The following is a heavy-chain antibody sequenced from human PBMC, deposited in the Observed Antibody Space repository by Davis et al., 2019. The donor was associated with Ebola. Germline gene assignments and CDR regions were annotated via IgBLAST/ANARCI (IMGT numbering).Heavy chain of an antibody. CDR2: IYYSGST. J-gene: IGHJ4*02. CDR3: ATAVGAVIDY. V-gene: IGHV4-39*01. CDR1: GGPISSGDYY. D-gene: IGHD1-26*01. Sequence: GSLRLSCSVSGGPISSGDYYWGWIRQPPGKGLEWIGSIYYSGSTYYNPSLKSRVTISVDTSKNQFSLKLSSVTAADTAVYYCATAVGAVIDYWGQGTLVTVSS.